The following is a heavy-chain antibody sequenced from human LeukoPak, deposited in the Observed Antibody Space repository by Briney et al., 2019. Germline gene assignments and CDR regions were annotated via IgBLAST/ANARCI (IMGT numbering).Heavy chain of an antibody. CDR3: AKVRSSWYQGAYYFDY. J-gene: IGHJ4*02. CDR1: GFTFSSYA. Sequence: GGSQRLSCAASGFTFSSYAMSWVRQAPGKGLEWVSAISGSGGSTYYADSVKGRFTISRDNSKNTLYLQMNSLRAEDMAVYYCAKVRSSWYQGAYYFDYWGQGTLVTVSS. CDR2: ISGSGGST. D-gene: IGHD6-13*01. V-gene: IGHV3-23*01.